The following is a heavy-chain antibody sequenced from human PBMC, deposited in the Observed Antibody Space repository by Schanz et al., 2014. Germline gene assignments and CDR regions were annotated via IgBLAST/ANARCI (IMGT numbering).Heavy chain of an antibody. V-gene: IGHV4-4*02. Sequence: QVLLQESGPGVVKPSGTLSLTCAVSGGSIISSTWWGWVRQPPGKGLEWIGEIYHNGDTSFNPSLKSRATMSVDKSKKEFSLRLTSLAAADTALYYCVRGVGAWEQRIFDYWGKGTLVTVSS. CDR2: IYHNGDT. CDR3: VRGVGAWEQRIFDY. J-gene: IGHJ4*02. CDR1: GGSIISSTW. D-gene: IGHD1-26*01.